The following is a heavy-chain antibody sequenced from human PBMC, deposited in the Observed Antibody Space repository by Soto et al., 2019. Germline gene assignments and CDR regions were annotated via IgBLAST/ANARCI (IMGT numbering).Heavy chain of an antibody. CDR3: ARSLEGTTVTNCFDP. V-gene: IGHV1-69*01. D-gene: IGHD4-17*01. CDR2: ITPVFGTA. Sequence: QVQMVQSGAEVKKPGSSVKVSCKASADTFNSYSLSWLRQAPGQRLEWMGGITPVFGTADYAQSFEDRLTITADDSTSTVYMELSSLRSDATAVYYCARSLEGTTVTNCFDPWGQGALVTVSS. CDR1: ADTFNSYS. J-gene: IGHJ5*02.